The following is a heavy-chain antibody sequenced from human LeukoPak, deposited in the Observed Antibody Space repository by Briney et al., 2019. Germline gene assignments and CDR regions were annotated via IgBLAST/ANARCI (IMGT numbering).Heavy chain of an antibody. CDR1: GYTFTGYY. CDR2: IHPNSGGT. V-gene: IGHV1-2*02. CDR3: ARWGKYYYDSSGYYY. J-gene: IGHJ4*02. D-gene: IGHD3-22*01. Sequence: ASVKVSCTASGYTFTGYYMHWVRQAPGQGLEWMGWIHPNSGGTKCAQRFQGRVTVTRDTSISTVYMELSRLRFDDTAVYYCARWGKYYYDSSGYYYWGQGTLVSVSS.